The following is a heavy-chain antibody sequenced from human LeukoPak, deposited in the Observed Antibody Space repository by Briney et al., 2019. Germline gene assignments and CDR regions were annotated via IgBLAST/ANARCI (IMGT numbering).Heavy chain of an antibody. CDR1: GFTVSSNY. Sequence: PGGSLRLSCAASGFTVSSNYMSWVRQAPGKGLEWVSVIYSGGSTYYADSVKGRFTISRDNSKNTLYPQMNSLRAEDTAVYYCASAPLWFGELHWGQGTLVTVSS. J-gene: IGHJ4*02. CDR2: IYSGGST. CDR3: ASAPLWFGELH. V-gene: IGHV3-53*01. D-gene: IGHD3-10*01.